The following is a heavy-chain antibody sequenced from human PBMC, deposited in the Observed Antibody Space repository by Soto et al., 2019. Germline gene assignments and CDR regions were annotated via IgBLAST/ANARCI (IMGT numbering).Heavy chain of an antibody. Sequence: ASETLSLTCTVSGGSISSGDYYWSWIRQPPGKGLEWIGYIYYSGSTYYNPSLKSRVTISVDTSKNQFSLKLSSVTAADTAVYYCARGRGGYCSSTSCYNYYGMDVWGQGTTVTVSS. D-gene: IGHD2-2*02. V-gene: IGHV4-30-4*01. CDR3: ARGRGGYCSSTSCYNYYGMDV. J-gene: IGHJ6*02. CDR2: IYYSGST. CDR1: GGSISSGDYY.